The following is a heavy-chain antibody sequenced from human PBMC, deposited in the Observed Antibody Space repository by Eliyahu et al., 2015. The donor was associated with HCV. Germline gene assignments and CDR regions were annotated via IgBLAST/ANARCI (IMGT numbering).Heavy chain of an antibody. CDR1: GFTFSIYA. V-gene: IGHV3-23*01. D-gene: IGHD3-16*01. CDR2: SSGSDGGT. J-gene: IGHJ3*01. Sequence: EVQLLESGGGLVQPGGSLRLSCAASGFTFSIYAMAWVRQAPGKGLEWVSVSSGSDGGTYYTDSVKGRFTISRDISKNTLYLQMNSLRADDTAVYYCAKDPSAYGRGLGAYDVWGQGTMVTVSS. CDR3: AKDPSAYGRGLGAYDV.